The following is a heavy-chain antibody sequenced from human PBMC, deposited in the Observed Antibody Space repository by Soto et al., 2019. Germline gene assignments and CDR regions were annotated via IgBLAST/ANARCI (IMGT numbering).Heavy chain of an antibody. CDR3: ARPYRSGWYGVLDY. D-gene: IGHD6-19*01. J-gene: IGHJ4*02. V-gene: IGHV3-30-3*01. Sequence: GGSLRLSCTAPGFTFSSYAMHWVRQAPGKGLEWVAVISYDGSNKYYADSVKGRFTISRANSKNTMYLQMNSPRVEDTAVYYCARPYRSGWYGVLDYWGQGTLVTVS. CDR2: ISYDGSNK. CDR1: GFTFSSYA.